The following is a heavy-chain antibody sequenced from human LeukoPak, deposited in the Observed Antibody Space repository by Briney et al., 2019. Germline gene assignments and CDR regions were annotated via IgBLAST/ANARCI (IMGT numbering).Heavy chain of an antibody. D-gene: IGHD2-15*01. Sequence: GASVKVSCKASGYTFTSYAMHWVRQAPGQRLEWMGWINAGNGNTKYSQEFQGRVTITRDTSASTAYMEPSSLRSEDMAVYYCARGGLDCSGGSCYLSYDFDYWGQGTLVTVSS. CDR1: GYTFTSYA. CDR3: ARGGLDCSGGSCYLSYDFDY. V-gene: IGHV1-3*03. CDR2: INAGNGNT. J-gene: IGHJ4*02.